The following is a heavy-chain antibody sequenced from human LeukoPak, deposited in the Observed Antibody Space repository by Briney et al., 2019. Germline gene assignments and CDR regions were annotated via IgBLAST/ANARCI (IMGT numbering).Heavy chain of an antibody. CDR2: IIPILGIA. J-gene: IGHJ4*02. CDR3: ARDPRPYCSGGSCYLGY. CDR1: GGTFSSYA. Sequence: SVKVSCKASGGTFSSYAISWVRQAPGQGLEWMGRIIPILGIANYAQEFQGRVTITADKSTSTAYMELSSLRSEDTAVYYCARDPRPYCSGGSCYLGYWGQGTLVTVSS. V-gene: IGHV1-69*04. D-gene: IGHD2-15*01.